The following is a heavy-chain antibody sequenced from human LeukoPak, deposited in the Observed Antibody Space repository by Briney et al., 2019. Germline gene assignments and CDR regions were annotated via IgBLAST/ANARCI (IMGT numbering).Heavy chain of an antibody. Sequence: ASVKVSCKASGYTFTGYYMHWVRQAPGQGLEWMGRINPNSGGTNYAQKFQGRVTMTRDTYISTAYMELSRLRSDDTAVYYCARSAGAVTHKPTVNWFDPWGQGTLVTVSS. CDR2: INPNSGGT. D-gene: IGHD1-26*01. CDR1: GYTFTGYY. J-gene: IGHJ5*02. V-gene: IGHV1-2*06. CDR3: ARSAGAVTHKPTVNWFDP.